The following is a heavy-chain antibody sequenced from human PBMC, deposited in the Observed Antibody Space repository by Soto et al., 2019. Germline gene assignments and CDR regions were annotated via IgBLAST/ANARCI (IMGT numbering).Heavy chain of an antibody. CDR2: ISYDGSNK. V-gene: IGHV3-30*18. J-gene: IGHJ4*02. D-gene: IGHD6-13*01. Sequence: QVQLVESGGGVVQPGRSLRLSCAASGFTFSSYGMHWVRQAPGKGLEWVAVISYDGSNKYYADSVKGRFTISRDNSKNTLYLQMNSLRAEDTAVYYCAKDEGLSSSSVVAGDYWGQGTLVTVSS. CDR3: AKDEGLSSSSVVAGDY. CDR1: GFTFSSYG.